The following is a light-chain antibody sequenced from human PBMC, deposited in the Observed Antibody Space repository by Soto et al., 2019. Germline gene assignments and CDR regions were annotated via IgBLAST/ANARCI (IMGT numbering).Light chain of an antibody. CDR2: GAS. CDR3: QQFSSYTLT. CDR1: QSVRSKF. Sequence: EIVLTQSPGTLSLSPGERATLSCGASQSVRSKFLAWYQKKNGQAPRLLIYGASNRATGIPERFSGSGYGTDLTITISRLETEDFEVYYCQQFSSYTLTFGGGTKVDI. V-gene: IGKV3-20*01. J-gene: IGKJ4*01.